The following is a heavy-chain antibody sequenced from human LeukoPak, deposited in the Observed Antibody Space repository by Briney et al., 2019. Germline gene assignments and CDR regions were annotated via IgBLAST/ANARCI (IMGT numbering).Heavy chain of an antibody. D-gene: IGHD6-6*01. CDR2: ISSSSSYI. V-gene: IGHV3-21*01. Sequence: GGSLRLSCAASGFTFSSYSMNWVRQAPGKGLEWVSSISSSSSYIYYADSVKGRFTVSRDNAKNSLYLQMNSLRAEDTAVYYCASTLTVYSSSSGGVWGQGTLVTVSS. CDR1: GFTFSSYS. J-gene: IGHJ4*02. CDR3: ASTLTVYSSSSGGV.